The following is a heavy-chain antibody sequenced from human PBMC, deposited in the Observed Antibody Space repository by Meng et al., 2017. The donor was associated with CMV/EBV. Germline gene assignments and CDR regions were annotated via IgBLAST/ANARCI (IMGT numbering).Heavy chain of an antibody. D-gene: IGHD2-15*01. CDR2: IYYSGST. V-gene: IGHV4-30-4*08. J-gene: IGHJ5*01. Sequence: QGPCKDATHALVKPSQTWSPTCTVAGGSIGGGDYYWSWIRQPPGKGLEWIGYIYYSGSTYYNPSLKSRVTISVDTSKNQFSLKLSSVTAADTAVYYCARVYCSGGSCYGNWFDPWGQGTLVTVSS. CDR3: ARVYCSGGSCYGNWFDP. CDR1: GGSIGGGDYY.